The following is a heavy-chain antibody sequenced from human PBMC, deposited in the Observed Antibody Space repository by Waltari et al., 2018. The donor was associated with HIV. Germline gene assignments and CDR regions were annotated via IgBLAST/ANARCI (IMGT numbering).Heavy chain of an antibody. Sequence: EGQLVESGGGLVHPGGSWRLSCAASGLTFSASSLTWVRQAPGRGVEGIAYIRSSPSTPISYSESVQGRCTISRDNAKDSVFLQMDSLRVDDTAVYFCAEGTTTFDSWGQGTLVTVSS. CDR2: IRSSPSTPI. CDR3: AEGTTTFDS. V-gene: IGHV3-48*01. J-gene: IGHJ4*02. CDR1: GLTFSASS. D-gene: IGHD1-1*01.